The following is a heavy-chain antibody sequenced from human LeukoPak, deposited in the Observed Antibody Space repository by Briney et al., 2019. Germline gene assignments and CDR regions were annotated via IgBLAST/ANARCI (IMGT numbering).Heavy chain of an antibody. J-gene: IGHJ4*02. CDR1: GFTFSRST. Sequence: GGSLRLSCTASGFTFSRSTMNWVRQAPGKGLEWVSSISSSSRYIFYADSVKGRFTISRDNAKNSLYLQINSLRVDDTAMYFCARDTSVGEWEPNVQFDSWGQGTLVTVSS. V-gene: IGHV3-21*01. D-gene: IGHD1-26*01. CDR3: ARDTSVGEWEPNVQFDS. CDR2: ISSSSRYI.